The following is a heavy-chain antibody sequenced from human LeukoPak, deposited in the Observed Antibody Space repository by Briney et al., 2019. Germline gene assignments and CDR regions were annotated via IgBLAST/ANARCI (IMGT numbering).Heavy chain of an antibody. CDR2: ISHNGRNK. J-gene: IGHJ4*02. V-gene: IGHV3-30*18. CDR3: ANGGGGSGNYYYFDY. CDR1: GFTYRSHG. Sequence: PGRSLRLSCAASGFTYRSHGMHWVRQAPGKGLEWVAVISHNGRNKYYADSVKGRFTISRDDSKNTLYLQMNSLRDEDAAVYYCANGGGGSGNYYYFDYWGQGTLVTVSS. D-gene: IGHD3-10*01.